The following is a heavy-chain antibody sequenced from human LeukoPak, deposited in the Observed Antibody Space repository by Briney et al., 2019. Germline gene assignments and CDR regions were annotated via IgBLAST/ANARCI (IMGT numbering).Heavy chain of an antibody. CDR3: ARMVRGVSYYFDY. V-gene: IGHV3-21*01. Sequence: GGSLRLSCAASGFTFSGYSMNWVRQAPGKGLEWVSSISSSSSYIYYADSVKGRFTISRDNAKNSLYLQMNSLRAEDTAVYYCARMVRGVSYYFDYWGQGTLVTVSS. CDR1: GFTFSGYS. D-gene: IGHD3-10*01. J-gene: IGHJ4*02. CDR2: ISSSSSYI.